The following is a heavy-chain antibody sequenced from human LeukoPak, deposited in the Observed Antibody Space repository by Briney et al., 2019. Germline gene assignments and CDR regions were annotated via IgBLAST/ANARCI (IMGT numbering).Heavy chain of an antibody. Sequence: GGSLRLSCTASGFTFGDYAMSWVRQAPGKGLEWVGFIRSKAYGGTTEYAASVKGRFTISRDDSKSIAYLQMNSLRAEDTAVYYCAGDYGDSRYNWLDPWGQGTLVTVSS. V-gene: IGHV3-49*04. CDR3: AGDYGDSRYNWLDP. D-gene: IGHD4-17*01. J-gene: IGHJ5*02. CDR2: IRSKAYGGTT. CDR1: GFTFGDYA.